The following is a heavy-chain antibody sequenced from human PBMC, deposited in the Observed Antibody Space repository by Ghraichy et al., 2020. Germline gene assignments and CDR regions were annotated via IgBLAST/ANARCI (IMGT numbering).Heavy chain of an antibody. CDR1: GGSISSYY. D-gene: IGHD5-18*01. J-gene: IGHJ4*02. V-gene: IGHV4-59*01. CDR3: ARDRYSYGYDY. Sequence: SQTLSLTCTVSGGSISSYYWSWIRQPPGKGLEWIGYIYYSGSTNYNPSLKSRVTLSVDTSKNQFSLKLSSVTAADTAVYYCARDRYSYGYDYWGQGTLVTVSS. CDR2: IYYSGST.